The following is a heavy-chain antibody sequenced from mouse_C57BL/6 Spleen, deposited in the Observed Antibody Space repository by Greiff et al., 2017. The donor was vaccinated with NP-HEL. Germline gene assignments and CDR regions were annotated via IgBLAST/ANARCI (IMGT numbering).Heavy chain of an antibody. D-gene: IGHD2-4*01. V-gene: IGHV1-55*01. CDR1: GYTFTSYW. Sequence: QVQLQQPGAELVKPGASVKMSCKASGYTFTSYWITWAKQRPGQGLEWIGDIYPGSGSTNYNEKFKSKATLTVDTSSSTAYMQLSSLTSEDSAVYYCASYDYGGSWFAYWGQGTLVTVSA. CDR2: IYPGSGST. CDR3: ASYDYGGSWFAY. J-gene: IGHJ3*01.